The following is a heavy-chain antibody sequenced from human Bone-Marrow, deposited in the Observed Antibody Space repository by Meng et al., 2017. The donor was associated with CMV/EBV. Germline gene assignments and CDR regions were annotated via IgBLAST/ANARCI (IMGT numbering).Heavy chain of an antibody. CDR2: INPNSGTT. CDR3: ARDLGPGTTIFGVRSVHYGMDV. V-gene: IGHV1-2*02. CDR1: GYTFTGYY. J-gene: IGHJ6*02. D-gene: IGHD3-3*01. Sequence: ASVKVSCKASGYTFTGYYMHWVRQAPGQGLEWMGWINPNSGTTNYAQKFQGRVTMTRDTSISTAYMELSRLRSDDTAVYYCARDLGPGTTIFGVRSVHYGMDVWGQGTTVTVSS.